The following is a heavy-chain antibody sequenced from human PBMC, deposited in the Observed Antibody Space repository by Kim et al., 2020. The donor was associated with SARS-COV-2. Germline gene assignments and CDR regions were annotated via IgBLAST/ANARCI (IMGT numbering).Heavy chain of an antibody. CDR1: GYTFTGYY. CDR3: AVLAYCGGDCYYEYYYGMDV. V-gene: IGHV1-2*02. D-gene: IGHD2-21*02. Sequence: ASVKVSCKASGYTFTGYYMHWVRQAPGQGLEWMGWINPNSGGTNYAQKFQGRVTMTRDTSISTAYMELSRLRSDDTAVYYCAVLAYCGGDCYYEYYYGMDVWGQGTTVTVSS. CDR2: INPNSGGT. J-gene: IGHJ6*02.